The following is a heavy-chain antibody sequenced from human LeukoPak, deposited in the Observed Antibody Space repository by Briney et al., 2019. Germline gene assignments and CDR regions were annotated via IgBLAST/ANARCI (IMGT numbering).Heavy chain of an antibody. D-gene: IGHD6-6*01. CDR2: ISSSSSYI. Sequence: PGGPLRLSCAASGFTFSSYSMNWVRQAPGKGLEWVSSISSSSSYIYYADSVKGRFTISRDNAKNSLYLQMNSLRAEDTAVHYCARGSGAIAARSHAFDIWGQGTMVTVSS. CDR3: ARGSGAIAARSHAFDI. J-gene: IGHJ3*02. CDR1: GFTFSSYS. V-gene: IGHV3-21*01.